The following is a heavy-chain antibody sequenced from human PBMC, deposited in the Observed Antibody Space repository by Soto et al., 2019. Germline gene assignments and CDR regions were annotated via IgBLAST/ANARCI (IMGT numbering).Heavy chain of an antibody. D-gene: IGHD6-13*01. J-gene: IGHJ6*02. V-gene: IGHV1-3*01. CDR2: INAGNGNT. Sequence: QVQLVQSGAEVKKPGASVKVSCKASGYTFTSYAMHWVRQAPGQRLEWMGWINAGNGNTKYSQKFQGRVTITRDTSASTAYMELSSLRSEDTAVYYCATPGGIAAAGTPHYYYGMDVWGQGTTVTVSS. CDR3: ATPGGIAAAGTPHYYYGMDV. CDR1: GYTFTSYA.